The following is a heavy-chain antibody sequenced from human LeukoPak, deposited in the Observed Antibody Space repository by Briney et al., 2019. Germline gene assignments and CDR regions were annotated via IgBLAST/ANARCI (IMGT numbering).Heavy chain of an antibody. Sequence: GGSLRLSCAASGFTFSNYWMHWVRQAPGKGLVWVSRINSDGSTTNYADSVKGRFTISRDNAKNMLYLQMNSLRAEDTAVYYCTRPIAAAGRNWFDPWGQGTLVTVSS. CDR3: TRPIAAAGRNWFDP. J-gene: IGHJ5*02. CDR1: GFTFSNYW. CDR2: INSDGSTT. V-gene: IGHV3-74*01. D-gene: IGHD6-13*01.